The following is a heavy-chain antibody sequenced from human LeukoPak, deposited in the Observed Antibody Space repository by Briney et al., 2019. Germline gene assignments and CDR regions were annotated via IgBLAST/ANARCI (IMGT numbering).Heavy chain of an antibody. Sequence: GGSLRLSCAASGFIFSSYWMSWVRQAPGKGLEWVANIKQDGSDKYYVDSVKGRFTISRDNAKNSLYLQMNSLRAEDTAVYYCARDPMGELGYCSGGSCSNWFDPWGQGTLVTVSS. V-gene: IGHV3-7*01. CDR2: IKQDGSDK. D-gene: IGHD2-15*01. CDR3: ARDPMGELGYCSGGSCSNWFDP. CDR1: GFIFSSYW. J-gene: IGHJ5*02.